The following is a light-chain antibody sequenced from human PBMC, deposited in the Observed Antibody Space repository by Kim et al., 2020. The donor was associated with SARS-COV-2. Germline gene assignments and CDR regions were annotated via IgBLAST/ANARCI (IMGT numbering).Light chain of an antibody. CDR1: SGSIASNY. V-gene: IGLV6-57*01. J-gene: IGLJ3*02. CDR2: EDN. CDR3: QSYDRWV. Sequence: NFMLTQPHSVSESPGKTVTISCTRSSGSIASNYVQWYQQRPGSSPTTVIYEDNQRPSGVPDRFSGSIDSSSNSASLTISGLKTEDEADYYCQSYDRWVFGGGTKLTVL.